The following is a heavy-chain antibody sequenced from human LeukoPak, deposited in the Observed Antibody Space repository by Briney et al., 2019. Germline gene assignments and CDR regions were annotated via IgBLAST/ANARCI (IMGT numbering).Heavy chain of an antibody. V-gene: IGHV1-2*02. Sequence: GASVKVSCKASGYTFTGYHMHWVRQAPGQGLEWMGWINPNNGGTNYAHKFQGRVTMTRDTPISTAYMELGRLRYDDTAVYYCARSNMGDYWGQGTLVTVSS. CDR2: INPNNGGT. CDR1: GYTFTGYH. D-gene: IGHD2/OR15-2a*01. J-gene: IGHJ4*02. CDR3: ARSNMGDY.